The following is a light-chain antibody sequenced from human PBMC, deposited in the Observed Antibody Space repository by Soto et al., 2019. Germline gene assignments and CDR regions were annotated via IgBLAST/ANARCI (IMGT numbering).Light chain of an antibody. CDR3: QTYNRAAFS. CDR2: AAS. J-gene: IGKJ3*01. V-gene: IGKV1-27*01. Sequence: DIQMTQSPSSLSASVGDRVTITCRASQGIDTYLAWYQQKPGQVPKLLIYAASTLQSGVPSRFSGSGSGTDFTLTISSLQPEDVATYFCQTYNRAAFSVGPGTKVDIK. CDR1: QGIDTY.